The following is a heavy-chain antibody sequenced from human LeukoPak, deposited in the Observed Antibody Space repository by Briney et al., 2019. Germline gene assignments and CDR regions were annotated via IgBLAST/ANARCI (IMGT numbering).Heavy chain of an antibody. J-gene: IGHJ4*02. V-gene: IGHV4-39*01. D-gene: IGHD3-22*01. CDR2: IYYSGST. Sequence: SETLSLTCTVSGGSISSSSYYWGWIRQPPGKGLEWIGSIYYSGSTYYNPSLKSRVTISVDTSKNQFSLKLSSVTAADTAVYYCARLADDSSGYLPYYFDYWGQGTLVTVSS. CDR1: GGSISSSSYY. CDR3: ARLADDSSGYLPYYFDY.